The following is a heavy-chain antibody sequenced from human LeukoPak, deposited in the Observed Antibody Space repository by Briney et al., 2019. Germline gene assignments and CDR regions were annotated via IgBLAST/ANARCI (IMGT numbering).Heavy chain of an antibody. Sequence: ASVKVSCKASGYTFTGYYMHWVRQAPGQGLEWVGWINPNSGGTNYAQKFQGRVTMTRDTSISTAYMELSRLRSDDTAMYYCARDNSVGETAWWFDPWGQGTLVTVSS. J-gene: IGHJ5*02. CDR3: ARDNSVGETAWWFDP. CDR1: GYTFTGYY. V-gene: IGHV1-2*02. D-gene: IGHD1-26*01. CDR2: INPNSGGT.